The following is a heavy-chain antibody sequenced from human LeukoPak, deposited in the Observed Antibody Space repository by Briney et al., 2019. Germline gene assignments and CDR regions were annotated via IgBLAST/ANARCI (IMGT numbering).Heavy chain of an antibody. CDR3: ARDWGEQWLVDY. Sequence: GASVKVSCKASGYTFMGYYIHWVRQAPGQGLEWMGWINPNSGGTNYAQNFQGRVTMTRDTSISTAYMELSRLGSDDTAVYYCARDWGEQWLVDYWGQGTLVTVSS. V-gene: IGHV1-2*02. D-gene: IGHD6-19*01. CDR1: GYTFMGYY. J-gene: IGHJ4*02. CDR2: INPNSGGT.